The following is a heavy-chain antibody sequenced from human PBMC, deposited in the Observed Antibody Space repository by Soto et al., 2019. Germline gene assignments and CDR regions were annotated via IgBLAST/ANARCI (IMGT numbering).Heavy chain of an antibody. Sequence: QVQLVQSGAEVKKPGSSVKVSCKASGGTFSSYALSWVRQAHGHGLEWMGGVIPIFGRANYAQKFQGSVTITADESTSTAYMELSSLRSDDTAVYYCARGEYDILTGSHYYYGMDVWGQGTTVTVSS. V-gene: IGHV1-69*01. CDR3: ARGEYDILTGSHYYYGMDV. J-gene: IGHJ6*02. CDR1: GGTFSSYA. CDR2: VIPIFGRA. D-gene: IGHD3-9*01.